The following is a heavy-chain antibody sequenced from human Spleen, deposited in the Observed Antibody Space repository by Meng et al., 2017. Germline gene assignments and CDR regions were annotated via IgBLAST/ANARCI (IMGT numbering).Heavy chain of an antibody. CDR3: ARGPTTMAHDFDY. J-gene: IGHJ4*02. CDR2: INHSGST. Sequence: QGQLQQWGAGLLKASETLSPTCVVSGGSLSDYYWSWIRQPPGKGLEWIGEINHSGSTNYNPSLESRATISVDTSQNNLSLKLSSVTAADSAVYYCARGPTTMAHDFDYWGQGTLVTVSS. D-gene: IGHD4-11*01. CDR1: GGSLSDYY. V-gene: IGHV4-34*01.